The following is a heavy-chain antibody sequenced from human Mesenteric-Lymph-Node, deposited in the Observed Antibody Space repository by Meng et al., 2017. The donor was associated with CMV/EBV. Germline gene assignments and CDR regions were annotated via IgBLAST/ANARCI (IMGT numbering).Heavy chain of an antibody. V-gene: IGHV3-21*01. Sequence: GESLKISCAASGFTFSSYSMNWVRQAPGKGLEWVSSISSSSSYIYYADSVKGRFTISRDNAKNSLYLQMNGLRAEDTAVYYCARDEGVGNYYYYYGMDVWGQGTTVTV. CDR1: GFTFSSYS. CDR2: ISSSSSYI. J-gene: IGHJ6*02. D-gene: IGHD3-3*01. CDR3: ARDEGVGNYYYYYGMDV.